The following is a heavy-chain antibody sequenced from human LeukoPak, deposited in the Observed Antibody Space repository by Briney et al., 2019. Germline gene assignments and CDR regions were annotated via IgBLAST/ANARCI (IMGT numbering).Heavy chain of an antibody. V-gene: IGHV3-23*01. J-gene: IGHJ3*02. CDR3: AKGGATKLSAFDI. CDR2: ITSSGAST. Sequence: GGSLRLSCGASGFTFSSYAMSWVRQAPGKGLEWVSVITSSGASTYYADSVKGRFTISRDNSKNTLYLQMNSLRAEDTAVYYYAKGGATKLSAFDIWGQGTMVTVSS. D-gene: IGHD1-26*01. CDR1: GFTFSSYA.